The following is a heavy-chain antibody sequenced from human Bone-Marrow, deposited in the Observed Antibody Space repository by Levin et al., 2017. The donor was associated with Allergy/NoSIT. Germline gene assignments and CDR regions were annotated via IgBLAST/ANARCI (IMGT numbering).Heavy chain of an antibody. J-gene: IGHJ4*02. D-gene: IGHD3-22*01. CDR3: AAYNSFSMIVNH. CDR2: IWNDGTNR. V-gene: IGHV3-33*01. Sequence: QSGESLKISCTMSGLSFSTYGIHWVRQAPGKGLEWVAVIWNDGTNRYYADSVEGRFIISTDSSKKTLNLEMSSLRVEDTAVYYCAAYNSFSMIVNHWGQGTLVTVSS. CDR1: GLSFSTYG.